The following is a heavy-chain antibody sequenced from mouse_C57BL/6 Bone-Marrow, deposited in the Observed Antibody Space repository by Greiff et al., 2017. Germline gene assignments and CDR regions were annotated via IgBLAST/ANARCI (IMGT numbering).Heavy chain of an antibody. J-gene: IGHJ2*01. V-gene: IGHV5-6*01. CDR3: ACDGYHTLYFDY. D-gene: IGHD2-3*01. CDR2: ISSGRSDT. Sequence: EVQLQESGGDLVRPGGSLTLSCAASGFTFSSYGMHWVRQTPVKSLEWVATISSGRSDTDYPDSVKGRFTITRDKAKNTLYLQMRSLKSEDTARYFWACDGYHTLYFDYWGQGTALTVSS. CDR1: GFTFSSYG.